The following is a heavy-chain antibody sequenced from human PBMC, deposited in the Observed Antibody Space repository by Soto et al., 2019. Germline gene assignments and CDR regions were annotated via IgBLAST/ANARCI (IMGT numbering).Heavy chain of an antibody. D-gene: IGHD6-25*01. J-gene: IGHJ5*02. CDR2: IFYSGST. Sequence: QVQLQESGPGLVKPSETLSLTCTVSGGSINSYYWSWIRQPPGKGLEWIGYIFYSGSTNYNPPLKSRVTMSVDTSKNQFSLRLSSVTAADTAVYYCARHASSDSPFDPWGQGTLVTVSS. V-gene: IGHV4-59*08. CDR3: ARHASSDSPFDP. CDR1: GGSINSYY.